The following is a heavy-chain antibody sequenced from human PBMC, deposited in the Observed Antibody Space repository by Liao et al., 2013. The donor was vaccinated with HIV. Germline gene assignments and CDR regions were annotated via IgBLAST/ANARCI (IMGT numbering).Heavy chain of an antibody. CDR1: GGSFSGYY. Sequence: QVQLQQWGAGLLKPSETLSLTCAVYGGSFSGYYWSWIRQPPGKGLEWIGEINHSGSTNYNPSLKSRVTISVDTSKNQFSLKLSSVTAADTAVYYCARERLMVYATRGSYFDYWGQGTLVTVSS. CDR2: INHSGST. J-gene: IGHJ4*02. V-gene: IGHV4-34*01. CDR3: ARERLMVYATRGSYFDY. D-gene: IGHD2-8*01.